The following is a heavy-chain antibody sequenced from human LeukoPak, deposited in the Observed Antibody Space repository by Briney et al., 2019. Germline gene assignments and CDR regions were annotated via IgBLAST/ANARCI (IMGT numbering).Heavy chain of an antibody. CDR2: IHSSGST. V-gene: IGHV4-4*07. J-gene: IGHJ4*02. Sequence: PSETLSLTCTVSGGSTSSYYRSWIRQPAGKGLEWIGRIHSSGSTNYNASLKSRVTMSLDTSKNQFSLKLSSVTAADTAVYYCARGPFGSGYYSIDYWGQGTLVTVSS. CDR3: ARGPFGSGYYSIDY. CDR1: GGSTSSYY. D-gene: IGHD4-11*01.